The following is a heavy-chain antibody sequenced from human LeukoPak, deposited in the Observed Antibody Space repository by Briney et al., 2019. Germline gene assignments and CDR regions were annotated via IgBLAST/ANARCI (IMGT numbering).Heavy chain of an antibody. V-gene: IGHV1-69*04. Sequence: SVKVSCKASGGTFSSYAISWVRQAPGQGLEWMGRIIPILGIANYAQKFQGRVTNTADKSTSTAYMELSSLRSEDTAVYYCARVRGYYYDSSGYYGFDYWGQGTLVTVSS. CDR3: ARVRGYYYDSSGYYGFDY. J-gene: IGHJ4*02. D-gene: IGHD3-22*01. CDR1: GGTFSSYA. CDR2: IIPILGIA.